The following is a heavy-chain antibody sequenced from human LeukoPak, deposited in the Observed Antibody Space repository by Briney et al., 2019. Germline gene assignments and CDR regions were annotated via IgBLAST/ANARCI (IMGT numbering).Heavy chain of an antibody. Sequence: PGGSLRLSCAASGFTFSDYYMNWIRQAPGKGLEWISYISSSGSTTYYADSVKGRFTISRDNAKNSLFLQMNSLRAEDTAVYFCARAPGGIAVRQGYWGQGTLVTVSS. CDR3: ARAPGGIAVRQGY. V-gene: IGHV3-11*01. D-gene: IGHD6-6*01. CDR2: ISSSGSTT. CDR1: GFTFSDYY. J-gene: IGHJ4*02.